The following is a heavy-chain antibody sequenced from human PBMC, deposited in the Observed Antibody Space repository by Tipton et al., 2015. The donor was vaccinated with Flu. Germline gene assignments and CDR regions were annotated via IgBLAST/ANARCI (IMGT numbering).Heavy chain of an antibody. CDR2: ISESGGAT. Sequence: SLRLSCAGSGFTFSSYAMAWVRQAPGKGLEWVSGISESGGATVYADSVKGLFTISRDNSKNTLYLQMKSLRAEDTAVYYCVKRDNIGWFYFDSWGQGTLVSVSS. D-gene: IGHD6-19*01. V-gene: IGHV3-23*01. CDR3: VKRDNIGWFYFDS. CDR1: GFTFSSYA. J-gene: IGHJ4*02.